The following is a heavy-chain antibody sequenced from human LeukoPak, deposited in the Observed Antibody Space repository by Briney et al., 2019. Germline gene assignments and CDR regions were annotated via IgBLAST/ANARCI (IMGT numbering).Heavy chain of an antibody. V-gene: IGHV3-30*03. CDR2: ISYDGSNK. D-gene: IGHD3-22*01. J-gene: IGHJ4*02. CDR1: GFTFSSYG. Sequence: GRSLRLSCAASGFTFSSYGMHWVRQAPGKGLEWVAVISYDGSNKYYADSVKGRFTISRDNSKNTLYLQMNSLRAEDTAVYYCARDLTGGYYDTSGYPGDYWGQGTLVTVSS. CDR3: ARDLTGGYYDTSGYPGDY.